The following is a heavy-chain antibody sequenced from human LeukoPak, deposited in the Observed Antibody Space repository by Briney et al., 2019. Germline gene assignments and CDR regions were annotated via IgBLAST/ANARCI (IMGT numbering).Heavy chain of an antibody. D-gene: IGHD3-10*01. J-gene: IGHJ6*03. CDR2: INHSGST. V-gene: IGHV4-34*01. Sequence: PSETLSLTCAVYGGSFSGYYWSWIRQPPGKGLEWIGEINHSGSTNYNPSLKSRVTISVDTSKNQFSLKLSSVTAADTAVYYCARLRTPLAWFGELYSYYYMDVWGKGTTVTISS. CDR3: ARLRTPLAWFGELYSYYYMDV. CDR1: GGSFSGYY.